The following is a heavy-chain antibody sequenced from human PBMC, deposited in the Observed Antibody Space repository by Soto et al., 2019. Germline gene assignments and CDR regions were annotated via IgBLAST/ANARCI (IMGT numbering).Heavy chain of an antibody. CDR1: GFTFDDYG. CDR3: ARGGIAAAGTEWFDP. J-gene: IGHJ5*02. D-gene: IGHD6-13*01. V-gene: IGHV3-20*01. CDR2: INWNGGST. Sequence: EVQLVESGGGVVRPGGSLRLSCAASGFTFDDYGMSWVRQAPGKGLEWVSGINWNGGSTGYADCVKGRFTISRDNAKNSLYLQMNSLRAEDTALYHCARGGIAAAGTEWFDPWGQGTLVTVSS.